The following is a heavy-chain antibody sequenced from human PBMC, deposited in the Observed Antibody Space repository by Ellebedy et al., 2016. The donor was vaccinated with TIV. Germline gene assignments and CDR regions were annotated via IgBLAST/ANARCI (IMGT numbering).Heavy chain of an antibody. V-gene: IGHV1-46*04. J-gene: IGHJ6*02. D-gene: IGHD1-26*01. CDR3: ATREWEDPMDV. Sequence: RQAPGQGLEWMGIINPSNGSTTYAQKLQARVTITRDASATTAYMELSDLMSEDTAVYYCATREWEDPMDVWGQGTTVTVSS. CDR2: INPSNGST.